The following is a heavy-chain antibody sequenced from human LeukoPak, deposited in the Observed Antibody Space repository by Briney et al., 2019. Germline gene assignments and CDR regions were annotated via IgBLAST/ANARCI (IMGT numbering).Heavy chain of an antibody. J-gene: IGHJ4*02. CDR3: ASSWGARRAYDY. CDR1: GYTFTSYD. Sequence: EASVKVSCKASGYTFTSYDINWVRQATGQGLEWMGWMNPNSGNTGYAQKFQGRVTMTRNTSISTAYMELSSLRSEDTAVYYCASSWGARRAYDYWGQGTLVTVSS. D-gene: IGHD6-13*01. V-gene: IGHV1-8*01. CDR2: MNPNSGNT.